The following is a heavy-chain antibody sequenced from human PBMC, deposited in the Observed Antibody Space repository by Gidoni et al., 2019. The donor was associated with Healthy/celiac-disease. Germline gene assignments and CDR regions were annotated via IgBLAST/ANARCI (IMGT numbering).Heavy chain of an antibody. CDR2: IIPIFGTA. Sequence: QVQLVQSGAEVKKPGSSVKVSCKASGGTFSSYAISWVRQAPGQGLEWMGGIIPIFGTANYAQKFQGRVTITADESTSTAYMELSSLRSEDTAVYYCAREPQYYYDSSGYSVGAFDIWGQGTMVTVSS. D-gene: IGHD3-22*01. V-gene: IGHV1-69*01. CDR3: AREPQYYYDSSGYSVGAFDI. J-gene: IGHJ3*02. CDR1: GGTFSSYA.